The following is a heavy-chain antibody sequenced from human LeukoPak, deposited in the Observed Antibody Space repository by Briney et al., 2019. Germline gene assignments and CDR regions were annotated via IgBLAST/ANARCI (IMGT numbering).Heavy chain of an antibody. CDR1: VGSFSGYY. D-gene: IGHD2-2*01. J-gene: IGHJ6*03. V-gene: IGHV4-34*01. Sequence: PSETLSLTCAVYVGSFSGYYWSWIRQPPGKGLEWIGEINHSGSTNYNPSLKSRVTISVDTSKNHFSLKLSSVTAADTAVYYCARVVVPAAPHYYYYYMDVWGKGTTVTVSS. CDR2: INHSGST. CDR3: ARVVVPAAPHYYYYYMDV.